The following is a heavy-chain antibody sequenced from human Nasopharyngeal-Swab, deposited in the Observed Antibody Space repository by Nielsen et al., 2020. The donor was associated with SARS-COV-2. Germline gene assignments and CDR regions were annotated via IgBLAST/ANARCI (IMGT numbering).Heavy chain of an antibody. CDR3: RGMTGTPGAFDI. V-gene: IGHV4-59*01. CDR1: GGSISSYY. Sequence: SATLSLTCTVSGGSISSYYWSWIRQPPGKGLEWIGYIYYSGSTNYNPSLKSRVTISVDTSKNQFSLKLGSVTAADTAVYYCRGMTGTPGAFDIWGQGTMVTVSS. J-gene: IGHJ3*02. D-gene: IGHD1-20*01. CDR2: IYYSGST.